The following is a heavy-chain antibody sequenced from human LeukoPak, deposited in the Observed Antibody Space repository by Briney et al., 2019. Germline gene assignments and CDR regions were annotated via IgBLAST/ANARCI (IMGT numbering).Heavy chain of an antibody. D-gene: IGHD6-19*01. V-gene: IGHV3-48*03. CDR2: ISSSGSTI. CDR1: GFTFSSYE. CDR3: ARDGGIAVAAEVYFDY. J-gene: IGHJ4*02. Sequence: GGSLRLSCAASGFTFSSYEMNWVRQAPGKGLEWVSYISSSGSTIYYADSVKGRFTISRDNAKNSLYLQMNSPRAEDTAVYYCARDGGIAVAAEVYFDYWGQGTLVTVSS.